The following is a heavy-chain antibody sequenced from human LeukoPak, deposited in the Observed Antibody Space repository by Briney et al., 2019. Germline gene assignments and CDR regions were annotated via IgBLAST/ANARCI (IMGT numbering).Heavy chain of an antibody. Sequence: GGSLRLSCAASGFTFGSPAMSWVRQAPGKEPEWVSTFSRSGPDTYYADSVKGRFTIFRDNSKNTLYLQMNSLRAEDTAVYYCAKGSLGSWYYFDYWGQGTLVTVSS. D-gene: IGHD6-13*01. CDR3: AKGSLGSWYYFDY. J-gene: IGHJ4*02. CDR1: GFTFGSPA. CDR2: FSRSGPDT. V-gene: IGHV3-23*01.